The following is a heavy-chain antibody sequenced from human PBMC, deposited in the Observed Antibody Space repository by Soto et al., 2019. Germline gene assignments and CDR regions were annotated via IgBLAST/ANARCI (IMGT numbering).Heavy chain of an antibody. D-gene: IGHD1-1*01. CDR1: GYSFTSYW. CDR3: ARRKLERLSYYYYGMDV. Sequence: RGESLRISCQGSGYSFTSYWIGWVRQMPGKGLEWMGIIYPGDSDTRYSPSFQGQVTISADKSISTAYLQWSSLKASDTAMYYCARRKLERLSYYYYGMDVWGQGTTVTVSS. V-gene: IGHV5-51*01. J-gene: IGHJ6*02. CDR2: IYPGDSDT.